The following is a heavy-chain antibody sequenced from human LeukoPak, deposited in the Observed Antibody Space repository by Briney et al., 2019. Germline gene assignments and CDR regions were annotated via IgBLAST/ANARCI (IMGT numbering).Heavy chain of an antibody. D-gene: IGHD3-10*01. CDR1: GFTVSSNY. V-gene: IGHV3-53*01. CDR3: ASPGRAGSPDY. Sequence: GGSLRLSCAASGFTVSSNYMSWVRQAPGKGLERVSVIYSGGSTYYADSVKGRFTISRDNSKNTLYLQMNSLRAEDTAVYYCASPGRAGSPDYWGQGTLVTVSS. CDR2: IYSGGST. J-gene: IGHJ4*02.